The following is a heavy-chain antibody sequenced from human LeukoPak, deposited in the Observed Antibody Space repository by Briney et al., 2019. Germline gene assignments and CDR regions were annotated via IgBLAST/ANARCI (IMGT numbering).Heavy chain of an antibody. D-gene: IGHD2-15*01. Sequence: ASVKVSRKLSGYTLTELLMHWVRPAPGKGLEWVGGFDPVDGESNYAQKLQGRVTLTEETSPDTAFMELSRRRSGDTDGYFCATGGINRVDYWGQGNLVTVSS. V-gene: IGHV1-24*01. CDR3: ATGGINRVDY. CDR1: GYTLTELL. J-gene: IGHJ4*02. CDR2: FDPVDGES.